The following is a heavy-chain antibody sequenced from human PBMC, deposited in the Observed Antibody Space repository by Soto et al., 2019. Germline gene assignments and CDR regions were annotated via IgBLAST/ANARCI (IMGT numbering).Heavy chain of an antibody. CDR1: GFPFSSYA. J-gene: IGHJ6*02. Sequence: PGGSLRLSCAASGFPFSSYAMSWVRQAPGKGLEWVSAISGSGGSTYYADSVKGRFTISRDNSKNTLYLQMNSLRAEDTAVYYCAKEGSGSYYDNYYYGMDVWGQGTTVTVSS. CDR2: ISGSGGST. V-gene: IGHV3-23*01. CDR3: AKEGSGSYYDNYYYGMDV. D-gene: IGHD1-26*01.